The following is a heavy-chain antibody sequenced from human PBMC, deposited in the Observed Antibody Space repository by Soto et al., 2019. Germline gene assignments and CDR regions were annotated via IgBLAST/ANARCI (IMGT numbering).Heavy chain of an antibody. Sequence: PSQTLSLTCAISGDSVFSSTAAWSWISQSPSRGLEWLGRTYYRSKWYNDYAVSVKSRITINPDTSKHQFSLQLNSVTPEDTAVYYCARDRSGSGWFNAFDIWGHGTMVTVSS. CDR3: ARDRSGSGWFNAFDI. J-gene: IGHJ3*02. D-gene: IGHD6-19*01. CDR2: TYYRSKWYN. CDR1: GDSVFSSTAA. V-gene: IGHV6-1*01.